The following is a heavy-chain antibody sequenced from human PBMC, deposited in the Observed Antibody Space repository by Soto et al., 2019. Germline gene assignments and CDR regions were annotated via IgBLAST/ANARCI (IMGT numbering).Heavy chain of an antibody. CDR2: ISAYNGNT. CDR1: GYTFTNFG. Sequence: ASVKVSCKASGYTFTNFGISWVRQAPGQGLEWMGWISAYNGNTNYAQNFQGRVTMTTDTSTSTAYMELRSLRSDDTAVYYCAREDRDRETGLVPAAIDGMDVWG. D-gene: IGHD2-2*01. V-gene: IGHV1-18*01. CDR3: AREDRDRETGLVPAAIDGMDV. J-gene: IGHJ6*02.